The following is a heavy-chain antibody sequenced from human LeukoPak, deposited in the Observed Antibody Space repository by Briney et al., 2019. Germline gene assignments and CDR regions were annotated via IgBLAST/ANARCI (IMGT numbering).Heavy chain of an antibody. CDR2: IKQDGSEK. Sequence: GGSLRLSCAASGFTFSDYYMSWIRQAPGKGLEWVANIKQDGSEKYYVDSVKGRFTISRDNAKNSLYLQMNSLRAEDTAVYYCATRASSLSYYYYYYYMDVWGKGTTVTVSS. CDR3: ATRASSLSYYYYYYYMDV. V-gene: IGHV3-7*01. CDR1: GFTFSDYY. D-gene: IGHD6-13*01. J-gene: IGHJ6*03.